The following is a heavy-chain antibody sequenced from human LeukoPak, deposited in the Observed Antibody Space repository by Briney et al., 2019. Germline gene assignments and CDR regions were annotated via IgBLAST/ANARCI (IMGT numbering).Heavy chain of an antibody. CDR2: ISAYNGNT. CDR3: ARARITMIVVALPPRTSWFDP. J-gene: IGHJ5*02. CDR1: GYTFTSYG. Sequence: ASVKVSCKASGYTFTSYGISWVRQAPGQGLEWMGWISAYNGNTNYAQKLQGRVTMTTDTSTSTAYMELRSLRSDDTALYYCARARITMIVVALPPRTSWFDPWGQGTLVTVSP. V-gene: IGHV1-18*01. D-gene: IGHD3-22*01.